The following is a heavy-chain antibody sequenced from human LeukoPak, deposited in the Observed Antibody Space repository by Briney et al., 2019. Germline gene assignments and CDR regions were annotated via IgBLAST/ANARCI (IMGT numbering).Heavy chain of an antibody. Sequence: SETLSLTCTVSGGSISSYYWSWIRQPAGKGLESIGHITISWSTNYNPSLKSRVTISVDTSKNQFSLKLSSVTATDTAVYCCVRHTAGGSFDHWGEETLVTVSS. J-gene: IGHJ4*02. CDR2: ITISWST. V-gene: IGHV4-4*07. D-gene: IGHD3-10*01. CDR1: GGSISSYY. CDR3: VRHTAGGSFDH.